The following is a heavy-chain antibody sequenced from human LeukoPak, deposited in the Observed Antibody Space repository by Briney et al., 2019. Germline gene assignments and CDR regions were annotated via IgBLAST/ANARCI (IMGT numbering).Heavy chain of an antibody. J-gene: IGHJ4*02. V-gene: IGHV1-69*05. CDR3: ARSVGYSSSWYPFDY. Sequence: SVKVSCKASGGTFSSYAISWVRQAPGQGLEWMGGIIPIFGTANYAQKFQGRVTITTDESTSTAYMKLSSLRSEDTAVYYCARSVGYSSSWYPFDYWGQGTLVTVSS. CDR2: IIPIFGTA. D-gene: IGHD6-13*01. CDR1: GGTFSSYA.